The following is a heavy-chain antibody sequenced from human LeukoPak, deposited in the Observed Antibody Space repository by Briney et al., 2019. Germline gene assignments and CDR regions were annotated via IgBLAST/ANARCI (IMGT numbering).Heavy chain of an antibody. J-gene: IGHJ4*02. CDR3: ARFALKTPPTD. CDR1: GFTFSDYW. V-gene: IGHV3-74*01. Sequence: GGSLRLSCAASGFTFSDYWMHWVRQAPGKGLVGVSRINSDGRITSYADSVKGRFTISRDNAKNSLYLQMNSLRAEDTAVYYCARFALKTPPTDWGQGTLVAVSS. CDR2: INSDGRIT.